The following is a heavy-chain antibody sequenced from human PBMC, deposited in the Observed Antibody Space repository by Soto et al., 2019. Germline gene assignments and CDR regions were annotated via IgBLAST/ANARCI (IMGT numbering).Heavy chain of an antibody. CDR2: ISSNSAYI. CDR1: GFTFRSYT. Sequence: GGSLRLSCAASGFTFRSYTMNWVRQAPGRGLEWVSTISSNSAYIYYTDALRGRFTISRDNAKNSLHLQMNSLRAEDTAVYYCTRDASRDSSARGWFDPWGPGTLVTVSS. CDR3: TRDASRDSSARGWFDP. V-gene: IGHV3-21*01. J-gene: IGHJ5*02. D-gene: IGHD6-13*01.